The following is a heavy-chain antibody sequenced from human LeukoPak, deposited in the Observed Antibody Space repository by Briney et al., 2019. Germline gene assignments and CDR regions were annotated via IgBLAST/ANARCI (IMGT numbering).Heavy chain of an antibody. Sequence: PSETLSLTCTVSGGSISSYYWSWIRQPAGKGLEWIGRIYTSGSTNYNPSLKSRVTMSVDTSKNQFSLKLSSVTAADTAVYYCARRSVVRGVIRRWFDPWGQGTLVTVSS. CDR3: ARRSVVRGVIRRWFDP. D-gene: IGHD3-10*01. CDR2: IYTSGST. V-gene: IGHV4-4*07. J-gene: IGHJ5*02. CDR1: GGSISSYY.